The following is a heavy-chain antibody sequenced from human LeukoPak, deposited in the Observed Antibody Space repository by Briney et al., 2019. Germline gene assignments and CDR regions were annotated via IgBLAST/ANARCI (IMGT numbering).Heavy chain of an antibody. J-gene: IGHJ6*04. CDR1: GFTVNNSY. CDR2: ISSSGSTI. V-gene: IGHV3-11*04. D-gene: IGHD3-10*02. Sequence: GGSLRLSCAASGFTVNNSYMSWVRQTPGKGLEWVSYISSSGSTIYYADSVKGRFTISRDNAKNSLYLQMNSLRAEDTAVYYCAELGITMIGGVWGKGTTVTISS. CDR3: AELGITMIGGV.